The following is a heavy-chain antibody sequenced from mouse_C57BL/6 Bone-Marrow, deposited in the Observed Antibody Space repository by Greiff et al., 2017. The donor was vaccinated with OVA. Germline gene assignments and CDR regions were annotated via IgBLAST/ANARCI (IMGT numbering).Heavy chain of an antibody. CDR3: ARRRGSSYYFDY. D-gene: IGHD1-1*01. Sequence: QVQLKESGPELVKPGASVKISCKASGYAFSSSWMNWVKQRPGKGLEWIGRIYPGDGDTNYNGKFKGKATLTADKSSSTAYMQLSSLTSEDSAVYFCARRRGSSYYFDYWGQGTTLTVSS. V-gene: IGHV1-82*01. CDR1: GYAFSSSW. CDR2: IYPGDGDT. J-gene: IGHJ2*01.